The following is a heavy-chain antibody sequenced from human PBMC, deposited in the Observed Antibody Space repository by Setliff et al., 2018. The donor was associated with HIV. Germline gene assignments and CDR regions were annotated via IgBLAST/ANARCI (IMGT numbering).Heavy chain of an antibody. V-gene: IGHV1-18*01. D-gene: IGHD6-13*01. CDR3: ARVPVSSYYYYMDV. Sequence: VASVKVSCKASGYTFINYHIIWVRQAPGQGLEWVGSISASNGNTNYTQGRVTMTTDTSTSTAYMELRSLRSDDTAVYYCARVPVSSYYYYMDVWGKGTTVTVSS. CDR2: ISASNGNT. CDR1: GYTFINYH. J-gene: IGHJ6*03.